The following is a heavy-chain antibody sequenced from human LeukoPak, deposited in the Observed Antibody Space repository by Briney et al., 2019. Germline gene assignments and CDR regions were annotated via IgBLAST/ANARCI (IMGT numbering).Heavy chain of an antibody. Sequence: PGGSLRLSCAASGFTVSSNYMSWVRQAPGKGLEWVSYISSSGSTIYYADSVKGRFTISRDNAKNSLYLQMSSLRGEDTAIYYCARAWDFVVGAFDLWGQGTMVTVSS. J-gene: IGHJ3*01. CDR1: GFTVSSNY. V-gene: IGHV3-11*01. D-gene: IGHD2-2*01. CDR2: ISSSGSTI. CDR3: ARAWDFVVGAFDL.